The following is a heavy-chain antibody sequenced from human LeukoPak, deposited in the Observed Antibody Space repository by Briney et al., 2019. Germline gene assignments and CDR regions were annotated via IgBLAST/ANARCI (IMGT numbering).Heavy chain of an antibody. V-gene: IGHV3-7*01. CDR2: TKPDGSAE. CDR1: GFTFRNYW. D-gene: IGHD2-8*02. CDR3: ARAGGLNTNFDY. Sequence: GGSLRLSCAASGFTFRNYWMGWVRQAPGKGLEWVANTKPDGSAEYYADSVRGRFTTSRDNANNLLYLQMNRLRAEDTAVYYCARAGGLNTNFDYWGQGTLVTVSS. J-gene: IGHJ4*02.